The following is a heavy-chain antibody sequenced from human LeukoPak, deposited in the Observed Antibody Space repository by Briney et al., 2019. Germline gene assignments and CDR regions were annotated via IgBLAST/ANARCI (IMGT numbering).Heavy chain of an antibody. Sequence: SETLSLTCTVSGDSMRSYFWSWIRQPPGKGLEWIGYIYYSGAINYNPFLKSRVTISVDTSKNQFSLKLSSVTAADTAVYYCARNPLVLAGAFDIWGQGTMVTVSS. J-gene: IGHJ3*02. CDR3: ARNPLVLAGAFDI. V-gene: IGHV4-59*12. CDR1: GDSMRSYF. CDR2: IYYSGAI. D-gene: IGHD2-8*02.